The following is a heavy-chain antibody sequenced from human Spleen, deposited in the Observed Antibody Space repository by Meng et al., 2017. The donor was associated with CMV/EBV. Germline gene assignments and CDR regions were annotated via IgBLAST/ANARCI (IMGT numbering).Heavy chain of an antibody. CDR2: IYYSGNT. CDR3: ARDSGYGAVDY. V-gene: IGHV4-31*03. D-gene: IGHD5-12*01. Sequence: CTASGCSISSGGYYWSWIRQHPGKGLEWVGYIYYSGNTYYNPSLKSRVTISVDTSKNHFSLKLSSVTAADTAVYYCARDSGYGAVDYWGQGTLVTVSS. CDR1: GCSISSGGYY. J-gene: IGHJ4*02.